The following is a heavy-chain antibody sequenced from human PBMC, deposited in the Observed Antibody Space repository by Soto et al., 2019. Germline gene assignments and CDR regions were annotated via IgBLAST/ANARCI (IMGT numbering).Heavy chain of an antibody. Sequence: EVQLLESGGGLVQPGGSLRLSCVASGFTFSTYTMSWARQAPGKGLEWVSVISGSGGSPSYADSVQGRFSISRDNPKNTLYLQMNSLRGEDTAMYYCAKARCSTTNCYVPDYWGQGTLVTVSS. CDR2: ISGSGGSP. D-gene: IGHD2-2*01. CDR3: AKARCSTTNCYVPDY. V-gene: IGHV3-23*01. J-gene: IGHJ4*02. CDR1: GFTFSTYT.